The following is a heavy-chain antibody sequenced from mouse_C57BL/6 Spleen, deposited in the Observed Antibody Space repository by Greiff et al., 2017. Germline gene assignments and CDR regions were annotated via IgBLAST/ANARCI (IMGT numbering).Heavy chain of an antibody. J-gene: IGHJ1*03. CDR2: INPNNGGT. D-gene: IGHD2-5*01. Sequence: EVQLQQSGPELVKPGASVKISCKASGYTFTDYYMNWVKQSHGKSLEWIGDINPNNGGTSYNQKFKGKATLTVDKSSSTAYMELRSLTSEDSAVYYCARGSNAYFDVWGTGTTVTVSS. CDR3: ARGSNAYFDV. V-gene: IGHV1-26*01. CDR1: GYTFTDYY.